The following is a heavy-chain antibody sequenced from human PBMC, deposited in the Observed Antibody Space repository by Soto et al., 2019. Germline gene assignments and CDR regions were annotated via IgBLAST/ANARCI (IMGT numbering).Heavy chain of an antibody. Sequence: SRWSLRLSCAASGFTFSSYWMHWFRQAPGKGLVWVSRINPDGSATNYADSVKGRFTISRDNAKNTLYLQMNSLRAEDTAVFYCGRGGSDSPMAPGYWGQGTLVTVSS. CDR2: INPDGSAT. D-gene: IGHD5-18*01. V-gene: IGHV3-74*01. CDR1: GFTFSSYW. CDR3: GRGGSDSPMAPGY. J-gene: IGHJ4*02.